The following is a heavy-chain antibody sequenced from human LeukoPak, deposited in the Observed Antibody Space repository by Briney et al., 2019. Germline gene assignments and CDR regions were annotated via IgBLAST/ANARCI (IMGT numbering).Heavy chain of an antibody. CDR3: ARESGSLRPDY. V-gene: IGHV3-21*01. CDR1: GFTFSSYS. D-gene: IGHD1-26*01. CDR2: ISSSSSYV. Sequence: PGGSLRLSCAASGFTFSSYSMNWVRPAPGKGLEWVSSISSSSSYVYYADSVKGRFSISRDNAKNSLYLKMNSLRAEDTAVYYCARESGSLRPDYWGQGTLVTVSS. J-gene: IGHJ4*02.